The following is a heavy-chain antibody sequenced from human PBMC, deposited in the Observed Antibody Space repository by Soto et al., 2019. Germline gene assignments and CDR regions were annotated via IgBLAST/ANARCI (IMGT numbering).Heavy chain of an antibody. D-gene: IGHD1-26*01. J-gene: IGHJ4*02. Sequence: QVQLVESGGGVVQPGGSLRLSCAASGFTFSHYAMHWVRQAPGKGLEWVALMSYDGSNEYYADTVKGRFTISRDNSKNTLYQQMNYLRAEDTAVYYCAKDGSDNFDYWGQGTLVTVSS. V-gene: IGHV3-30*18. CDR2: MSYDGSNE. CDR3: AKDGSDNFDY. CDR1: GFTFSHYA.